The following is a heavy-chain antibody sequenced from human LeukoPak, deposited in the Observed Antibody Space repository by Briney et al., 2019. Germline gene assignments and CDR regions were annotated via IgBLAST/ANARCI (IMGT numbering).Heavy chain of an antibody. D-gene: IGHD3-3*01. CDR3: ATYWSGYPRTYYFDY. J-gene: IGHJ4*02. CDR1: GGSISSSSYY. CDR2: IYYSGST. Sequence: SETLSLTCTVSGGSISSSSYYWGWIRQPPGKGLEWIGSIYYSGSTYYNPSLKSRVTISVATSKNQFSLKLSSVTAADTAVYYCATYWSGYPRTYYFDYWGQGTLVTVSS. V-gene: IGHV4-39*01.